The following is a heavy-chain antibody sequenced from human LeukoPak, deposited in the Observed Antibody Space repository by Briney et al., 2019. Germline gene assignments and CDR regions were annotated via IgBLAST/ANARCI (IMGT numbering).Heavy chain of an antibody. V-gene: IGHV4-59*12. CDR3: AILRVTSRTFDY. CDR2: IYYSGST. Sequence: SETLSLTCIVSGGSIRPFFWNWIRQPPGKGLEWIGYIYYSGSTNYNPSLKSRVAISVDRSKNQISLKLSSVTAADTAVYYCAILRVTSRTFDYWGQGTLVTVSS. D-gene: IGHD2-21*02. CDR1: GGSIRPFF. J-gene: IGHJ4*02.